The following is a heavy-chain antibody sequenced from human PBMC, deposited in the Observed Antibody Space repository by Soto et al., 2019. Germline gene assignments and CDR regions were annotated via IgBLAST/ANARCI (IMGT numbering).Heavy chain of an antibody. J-gene: IGHJ1*01. CDR1: GLSFSDSA. V-gene: IGHV3-73*01. CDR2: IRSKANSYLI. CDR3: GRGGEMGLNDW. Sequence: GGSLRLSCAASGLSFSDSAMHWVRQASGKGLEWIARIRSKANSYLIAYDESVRGRFIISRDDSKNTAYLQMNDLNTEDTAIYYCGRGGEMGLNDWWGQGTPVTVSS. D-gene: IGHD1-1*01.